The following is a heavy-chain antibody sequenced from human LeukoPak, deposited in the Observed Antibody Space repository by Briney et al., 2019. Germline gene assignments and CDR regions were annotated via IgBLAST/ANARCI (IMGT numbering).Heavy chain of an antibody. Sequence: SETLSLTCAVYGGSFSGYYWSWIRQPPGKGLEWIGEINHSGSTNYNPSLKSRVTISVDTSKNQFSLKLSSVTAADTAVYYCAREGGYSEALLYYYGMDVWGQGTTVTVSS. V-gene: IGHV4-34*01. D-gene: IGHD5-18*01. CDR3: AREGGYSEALLYYYGMDV. J-gene: IGHJ6*02. CDR1: GGSFSGYY. CDR2: INHSGST.